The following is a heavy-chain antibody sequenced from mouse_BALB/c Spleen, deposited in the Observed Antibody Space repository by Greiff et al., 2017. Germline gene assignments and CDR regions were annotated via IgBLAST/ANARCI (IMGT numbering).Heavy chain of an antibody. CDR1: GYTFTDYE. D-gene: IGHD6-5*01. Sequence: QVQLQQSGAELVRPGASVTLSCKASGYTFTDYEMHWVKQTPVHGLEWIGAIDPETGGTAYNQKFKGKATLTADKSSSTAYMQLSSPTSEDSAVYYCARSYSLYFDYWGQGTTLTVSS. V-gene: IGHV1-15*01. J-gene: IGHJ2*01. CDR2: IDPETGGT. CDR3: ARSYSLYFDY.